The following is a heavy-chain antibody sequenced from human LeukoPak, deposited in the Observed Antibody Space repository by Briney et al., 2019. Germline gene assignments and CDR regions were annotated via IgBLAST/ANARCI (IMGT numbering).Heavy chain of an antibody. Sequence: PGGSLRLSCVGSGFTFSNYWMSWVRQAPGKGLEWVAVISYDGSNKYYADSVKGRFTISRDNSKNTLYLQMNSLRAEDTAVYYCAREPLSRDYYDSSGFDYWGQGTLVTVSS. CDR2: ISYDGSNK. V-gene: IGHV3-30-3*01. J-gene: IGHJ4*02. CDR1: GFTFSNYW. D-gene: IGHD3-22*01. CDR3: AREPLSRDYYDSSGFDY.